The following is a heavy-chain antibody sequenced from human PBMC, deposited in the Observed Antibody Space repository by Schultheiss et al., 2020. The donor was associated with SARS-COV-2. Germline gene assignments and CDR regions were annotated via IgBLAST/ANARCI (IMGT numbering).Heavy chain of an antibody. D-gene: IGHD1-14*01. CDR1: GYTFTGYY. Sequence: ASVKVSCKASGYTFTGYYMHWVRQAPGQGLEWMGWISAYNGNTSYAQKFQGRVTMTRDTSTSTVYMELSSLRSEDTAVYYCARGDVTTGYYGMDVWGQGTTVTVSS. J-gene: IGHJ6*02. V-gene: IGHV1-46*03. CDR2: ISAYNGNT. CDR3: ARGDVTTGYYGMDV.